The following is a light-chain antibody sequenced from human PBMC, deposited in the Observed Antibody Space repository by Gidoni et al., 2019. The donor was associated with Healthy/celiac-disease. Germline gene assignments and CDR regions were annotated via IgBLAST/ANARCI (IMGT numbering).Light chain of an antibody. J-gene: IGLJ2*01. CDR3: SSYAGSNNVV. CDR2: EVS. V-gene: IGLV2-8*01. Sequence: QSALTQPPSASGSPGQSVTISCTGTSSDVGSYNYVLWYQQHPGKAPKLMIYEVSKRPSGVPDRFSGSKSGNTASLTVSGLQAEDEADYYCSSYAGSNNVVFGGGTKLTVL. CDR1: SSDVGSYNY.